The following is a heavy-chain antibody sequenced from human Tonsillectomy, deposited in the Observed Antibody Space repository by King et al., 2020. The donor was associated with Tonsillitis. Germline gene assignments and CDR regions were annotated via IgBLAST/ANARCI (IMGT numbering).Heavy chain of an antibody. J-gene: IGHJ4*02. CDR1: GFTFSRYG. CDR2: ISYDGSKK. Sequence: VQLVESGGGVVQPGRSLRLSCAASGFTFSRYGMYWVRQAPGKGLEWVAVISYDGSKKNYADSVKGRFTVSRDNSKNTLYLQMTSLRAEDTAVYYCAKDYYYENSGYGYWGQGTLVTVSS. V-gene: IGHV3-30*18. CDR3: AKDYYYENSGYGY. D-gene: IGHD3-22*01.